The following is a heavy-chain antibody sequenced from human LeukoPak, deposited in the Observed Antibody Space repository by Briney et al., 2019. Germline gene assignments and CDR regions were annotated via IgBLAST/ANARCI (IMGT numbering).Heavy chain of an antibody. CDR3: ARDVSDYGDYVLDY. CDR2: IIPIFVTA. CDR1: GGTFSSYA. D-gene: IGHD4-17*01. J-gene: IGHJ4*02. Sequence: SVKGSCKASGGTFSSYAISWVRQAPGQGLEWMGGIIPIFVTANYAQKFQGRVTITADESTSTAYMELSSLRSEDTAVYYCARDVSDYGDYVLDYWGQGTLVTVSS. V-gene: IGHV1-69*01.